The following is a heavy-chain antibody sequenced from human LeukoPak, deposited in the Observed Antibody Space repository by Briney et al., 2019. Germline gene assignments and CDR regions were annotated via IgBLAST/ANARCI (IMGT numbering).Heavy chain of an antibody. CDR1: GYTFTSYD. V-gene: IGHV1-8*01. J-gene: IGHJ5*02. CDR3: VGQLLWFGELLP. D-gene: IGHD3-10*01. Sequence: GASVKVSCKASGYTFTSYDINWVRQATGQGLEWMGWMNPNSGNTGYAQKFQGRVTMTRNTSISTAYMELSSLRSEDTAVCYCVGQLLWFGELLPWGQGTLVTVSS. CDR2: MNPNSGNT.